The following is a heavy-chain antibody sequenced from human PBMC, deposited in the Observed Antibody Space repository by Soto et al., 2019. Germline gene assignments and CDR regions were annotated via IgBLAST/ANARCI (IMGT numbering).Heavy chain of an antibody. D-gene: IGHD3-3*01. CDR3: ATRITVFGLLIPPFGS. CDR2: THHTGGT. Sequence: SETLSLTGAVYGGSVNGYYWNWILQRPWNRQEWTGETHHTGGTQDTASPKSRVTISVDTPTRQFPLRWSSVYAEDTAIYYSATRITVFGLLIPPFGSWGQGTQVTVSS. J-gene: IGHJ5*01. CDR1: GGSVNGYY. V-gene: IGHV4-34*01.